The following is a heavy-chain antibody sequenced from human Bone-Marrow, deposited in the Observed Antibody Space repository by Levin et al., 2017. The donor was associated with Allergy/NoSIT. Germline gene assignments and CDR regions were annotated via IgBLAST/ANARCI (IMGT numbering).Heavy chain of an antibody. Sequence: GGSLRLSCVASGFTFSSCGMHWVRQAPGQGLEWVAVATYGEPPESETHYRDSLRGRFTISRDNSENTVYLQMDSLTPEDTAVYYCAKISGLWFGDLSHMYYSMDVWGQGTTVTVSS. D-gene: IGHD3-10*01. CDR2: ATYGEPPESET. V-gene: IGHV3-30*18. J-gene: IGHJ6*02. CDR3: AKISGLWFGDLSHMYYSMDV. CDR1: GFTFSSCG.